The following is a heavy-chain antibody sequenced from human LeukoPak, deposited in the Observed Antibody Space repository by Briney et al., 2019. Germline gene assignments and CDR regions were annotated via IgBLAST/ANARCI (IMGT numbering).Heavy chain of an antibody. J-gene: IGHJ4*02. D-gene: IGHD5-24*01. V-gene: IGHV5-51*01. CDR1: GYNFTSYW. CDR3: AREVGGRWLHHYFDY. CDR2: IFPGDSDT. Sequence: GESAKISCKGSGYNFTSYWIGWVRQMPGKGLEWMGIIFPGDSDTIYSPSFQGQVTISADKSISTAYLQWSSLKASDTAMYYCAREVGGRWLHHYFDYWGQGTLVTVSS.